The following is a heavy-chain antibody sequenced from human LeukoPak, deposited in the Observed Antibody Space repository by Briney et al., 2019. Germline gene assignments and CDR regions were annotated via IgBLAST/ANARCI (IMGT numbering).Heavy chain of an antibody. CDR3: ARLDDFWSGYRYYYYYYMDV. D-gene: IGHD3-3*01. CDR1: GGSISSSSYY. Sequence: SETLSLTCTVSGGSISSSSYYWGWIRQPPGKGLEWIGSIYYSGSTYYNPSLKSRVTISVDTSKNQFSLKLSSVTAADTAVYYCARLDDFWSGYRYYYYYYMDVWGKGTTVTVSS. V-gene: IGHV4-39*07. CDR2: IYYSGST. J-gene: IGHJ6*03.